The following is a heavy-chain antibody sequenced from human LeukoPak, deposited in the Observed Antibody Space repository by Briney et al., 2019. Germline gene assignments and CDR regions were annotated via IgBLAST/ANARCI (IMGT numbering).Heavy chain of an antibody. CDR1: RGSLSTVDYY. V-gene: IGHV4-30-4*08. CDR3: ARVGYCSTTSCYSFDY. CDR2: IYYTGTS. D-gene: IGHD2-2*02. Sequence: SQTLSLTCTVSRGSLSTVDYYWSWIRQPPGKGLEWVGYIYYTGTSYYNPSLKSRATISIDTSKNQFSLKLTSVTAADTALYYCARVGYCSTTSCYSFDYWGQGTLVTVSS. J-gene: IGHJ4*02.